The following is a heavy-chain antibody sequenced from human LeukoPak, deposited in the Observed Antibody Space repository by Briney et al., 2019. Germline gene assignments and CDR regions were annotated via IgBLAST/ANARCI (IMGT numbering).Heavy chain of an antibody. J-gene: IGHJ4*02. Sequence: ASVKVSCKASGYTFTSYDINWVRHATGQGLEWMGWMNPNSGNTGYAQKFQGRVTMTRNTSISTAYMELSSLRSEDTAVYYCARGSRHTTVTTSFDYWGQGTLVTVSS. CDR3: ARGSRHTTVTTSFDY. CDR1: GYTFTSYD. D-gene: IGHD4-17*01. V-gene: IGHV1-8*01. CDR2: MNPNSGNT.